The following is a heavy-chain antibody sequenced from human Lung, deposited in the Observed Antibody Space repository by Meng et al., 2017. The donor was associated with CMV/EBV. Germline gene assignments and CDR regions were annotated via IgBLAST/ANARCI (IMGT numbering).Heavy chain of an antibody. CDR2: IYYSGSI. J-gene: IGHJ6*02. CDR1: GGSVSSGSYY. CDR3: ARGLDIGYGMDV. D-gene: IGHD2-15*01. V-gene: IGHV4-61*01. Sequence: LSCTVSGGSVSSGSYYWSWIRQPPGKGLEWIGYIYYSGSINYNHSLKSRVTISVDTSKSQFPLKLSSVTAADTAVYYCARGLDIGYGMDVWGQGTTVTVSS.